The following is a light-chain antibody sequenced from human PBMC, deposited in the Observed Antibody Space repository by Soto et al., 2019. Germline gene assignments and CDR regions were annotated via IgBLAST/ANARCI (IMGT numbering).Light chain of an antibody. Sequence: IVLTQSPATLSLSPGERATLSCTASQHVTTTYIAWYQQKFGQAPRLLIYGASTRATGTPDRFTGGGFGTDFTLTISRVEPEDSAVYYCQQYDSSFTFGGGTKVEMK. J-gene: IGKJ4*01. CDR1: QHVTTTY. CDR2: GAS. CDR3: QQYDSSFT. V-gene: IGKV3-20*01.